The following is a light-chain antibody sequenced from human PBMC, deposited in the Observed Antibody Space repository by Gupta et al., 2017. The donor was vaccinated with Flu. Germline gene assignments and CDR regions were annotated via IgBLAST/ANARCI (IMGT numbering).Light chain of an antibody. CDR3: SSFTSANTWV. CDR2: QVS. Sequence: QSALTQPASVSGSPGQSITISCAGTSSDVGSYDSVSWYQQHPGKAPKLMIYQVSNRPSGVSSRFSASKSGNTASLTISGLQAEDEADYYCSSFTSANTWVFGGGTKLTVL. J-gene: IGLJ2*01. V-gene: IGLV2-14*01. CDR1: SSDVGSYDS.